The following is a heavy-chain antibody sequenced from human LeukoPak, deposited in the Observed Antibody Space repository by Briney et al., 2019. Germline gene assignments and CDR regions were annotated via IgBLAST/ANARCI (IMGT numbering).Heavy chain of an antibody. CDR2: IYPRDGST. V-gene: IGHV1-46*01. CDR1: GYTFTSNY. CDR3: ARDQEGFDY. Sequence: ASVKVSCKASGYTFTSNYIHWVRQAPGQGLEWMGMIYPRDGSTSYAQKFQGRVTMTRDTSTSTVHMELSGLRSEDTAVYYCARDQEGFDYWGQGTLVTVSS. J-gene: IGHJ4*02.